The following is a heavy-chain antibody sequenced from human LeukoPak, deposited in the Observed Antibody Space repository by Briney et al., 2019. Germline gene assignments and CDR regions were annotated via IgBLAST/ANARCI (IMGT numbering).Heavy chain of an antibody. J-gene: IGHJ3*02. V-gene: IGHV4-59*01. CDR1: GRSFSSYY. CDR3: ARGTTPKYYYDSSGYYWFGAFDI. CDR2: FYYSGSP. D-gene: IGHD3-22*01. Sequence: PSETLSLTCTVSGRSFSSYYWSWFRHPPGKGLEWIGYFYYSGSPNSNPSLKCRVTLSVNQSKNQFSLKLSAVAAADTAVYYCARGTTPKYYYDSSGYYWFGAFDIWGQGTMVTVSS.